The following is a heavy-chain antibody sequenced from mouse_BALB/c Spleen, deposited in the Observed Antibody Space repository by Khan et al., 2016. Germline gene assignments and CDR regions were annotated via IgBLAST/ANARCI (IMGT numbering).Heavy chain of an antibody. D-gene: IGHD2-10*02. CDR1: GYTFTSYW. V-gene: IGHV1-7*01. Sequence: QVQLKQSGAELAKPGASVKMSCKASGYTFTSYWMHWVKQRPGQGLEWIGYINPSTGYTEYNQKFKDKATLTADKSSSTAYMQLSSLTSEDSAVYYCARKEYGNPLDYWGQGTTLTVSS. CDR2: INPSTGYT. J-gene: IGHJ2*01. CDR3: ARKEYGNPLDY.